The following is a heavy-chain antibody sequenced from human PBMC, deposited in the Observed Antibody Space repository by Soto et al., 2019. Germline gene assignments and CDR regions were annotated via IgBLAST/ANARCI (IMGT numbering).Heavy chain of an antibody. J-gene: IGHJ6*03. CDR2: ISSSSSYI. V-gene: IGHV3-21*01. Sequence: GGSLRLSCAASGFTFSSYSMNWVRQAPGKGLEWVSSISSSSSYIYYADSVKGRFTISRDNAKNSLYLQMNSLRAEDTAVYYCARRSDTAMVRDYYYYMDVWGKGTTVTVSS. CDR1: GFTFSSYS. D-gene: IGHD5-18*01. CDR3: ARRSDTAMVRDYYYYMDV.